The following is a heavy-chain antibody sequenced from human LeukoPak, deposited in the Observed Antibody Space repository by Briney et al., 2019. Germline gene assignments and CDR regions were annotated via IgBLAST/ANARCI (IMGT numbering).Heavy chain of an antibody. J-gene: IGHJ3*02. V-gene: IGHV3-74*01. CDR1: GFTFSSYW. CDR2: INSGESST. D-gene: IGHD6-13*01. CDR3: TRGNLAAGGAFDI. Sequence: GGSLRLSCAASGFTFSSYWTHWVRQGPEKGLVWVSRINSGESSTSHADSVKGRFTVSRDNAKNTLYLQMNSLRAEDTAVYYCTRGNLAAGGAFDIWGQGTMVTVSS.